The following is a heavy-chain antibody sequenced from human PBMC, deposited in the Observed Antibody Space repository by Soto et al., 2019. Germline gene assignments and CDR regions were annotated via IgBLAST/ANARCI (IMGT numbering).Heavy chain of an antibody. CDR2: ISYDGRNK. Sequence: QVQLVESGGGVVQPGRSLRLSCAASGFSFSSYGMHWVRQAPGKGLKWVAVISYDGRNKYYADSVKGRFTISRDNSKSTLYLQMNSLRAEDTAVYYCAKDGGFSNSWYLDYWGQGTLVTVSS. CDR3: AKDGGFSNSWYLDY. CDR1: GFSFSSYG. J-gene: IGHJ4*02. V-gene: IGHV3-30*18. D-gene: IGHD6-13*01.